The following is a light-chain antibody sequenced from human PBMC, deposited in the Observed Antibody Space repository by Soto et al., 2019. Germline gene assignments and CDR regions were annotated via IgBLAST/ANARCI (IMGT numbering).Light chain of an antibody. CDR2: DAS. Sequence: EIVLTQSPATLSLSPGERATLSRRASQSVSSYLAWYQQKPGQAPRLLIYDASNRATGIPARFSGSGSGTDFTLTISGLQSEDFAVYYCQQYNDWPPGYTFGQGTKVDIK. V-gene: IGKV3-11*01. CDR1: QSVSSY. CDR3: QQYNDWPPGYT. J-gene: IGKJ2*01.